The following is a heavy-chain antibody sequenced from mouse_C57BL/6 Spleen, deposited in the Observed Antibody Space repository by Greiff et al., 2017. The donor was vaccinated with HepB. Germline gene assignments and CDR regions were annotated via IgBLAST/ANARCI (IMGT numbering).Heavy chain of an antibody. CDR1: GFTFSSYG. Sequence: EVMLVESGGDLVKPGGSLKLSCAASGFTFSSYGMSWVRQTPDKRLEWVATISSGGSYTYYPDSVKGRFTISRDNAKNTLYLQMSSLKSEDTAMYYCARHFYGNYLYYAMDYWGQGTSVTVSS. V-gene: IGHV5-6*01. D-gene: IGHD2-1*01. CDR3: ARHFYGNYLYYAMDY. J-gene: IGHJ4*01. CDR2: ISSGGSYT.